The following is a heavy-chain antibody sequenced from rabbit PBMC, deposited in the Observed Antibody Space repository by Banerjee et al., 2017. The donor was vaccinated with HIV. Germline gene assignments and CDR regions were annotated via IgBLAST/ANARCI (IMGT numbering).Heavy chain of an antibody. J-gene: IGHJ6*01. V-gene: IGHV1S45*01. CDR1: GFTLSGYW. CDR2: IATGSGNT. D-gene: IGHD4-1*01. Sequence: QEQLVESGGGLVKPEGSLTLTCTASGFTLSGYWMSWVRQAPGKGLEWIGSIATGSGNTYYASWAKGRFTISKTSSTTVTLQMTSLTAADTATYFCARDLAGVIGWNFNFWGPGTLVTVS. CDR3: ARDLAGVIGWNFNF.